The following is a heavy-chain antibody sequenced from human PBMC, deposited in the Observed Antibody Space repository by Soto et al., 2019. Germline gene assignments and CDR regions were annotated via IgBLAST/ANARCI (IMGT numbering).Heavy chain of an antibody. CDR1: GGTFSSCT. CDR2: IIPILGIA. CDR3: ARDPHHYDSSGYPDY. J-gene: IGHJ4*02. D-gene: IGHD3-22*01. Sequence: QVQLVQSGAEVKKPGSSVKVCCKASGGTFSSCTISWVRQPPGQGLEWMGRIIPILGIANYAQKFQGRVTITADKSTSTAYMELSSLRSEDTAVYYCARDPHHYDSSGYPDYWGQGTLVTVSS. V-gene: IGHV1-69*08.